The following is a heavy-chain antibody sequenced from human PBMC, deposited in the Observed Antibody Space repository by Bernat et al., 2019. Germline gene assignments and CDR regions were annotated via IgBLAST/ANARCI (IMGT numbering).Heavy chain of an antibody. J-gene: IGHJ4*02. Sequence: QVQLVQSGAEVKKPGTSVKVSCKASGYTFMNYAIHWVRQAPGQRLEWMGWINPGNGHTKYSQNFQGGVTITRDTSANTIYMELSSLTSEDTAVYFCARGVCNSGCYEGRPYYFDSWGQGTLITASS. CDR2: INPGNGHT. V-gene: IGHV1-3*01. D-gene: IGHD2/OR15-2a*01. CDR3: ARGVCNSGCYEGRPYYFDS. CDR1: GYTFMNYA.